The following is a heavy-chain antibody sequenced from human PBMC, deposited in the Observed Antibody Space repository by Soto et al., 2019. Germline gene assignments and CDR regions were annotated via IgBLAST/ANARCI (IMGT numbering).Heavy chain of an antibody. CDR2: INPNSGGT. CDR1: GYTFTGHY. Sequence: ASVKVSCKASGYTFTGHYMHWVRQAPGQGLEWMGWINPNSGGTNYAQKFQGWVTMTRDTSISTAYMELSRLRSDDTAVYYCARESDSSGYPYDAFDIWGQGAMVTVSS. D-gene: IGHD3-22*01. V-gene: IGHV1-2*04. CDR3: ARESDSSGYPYDAFDI. J-gene: IGHJ3*02.